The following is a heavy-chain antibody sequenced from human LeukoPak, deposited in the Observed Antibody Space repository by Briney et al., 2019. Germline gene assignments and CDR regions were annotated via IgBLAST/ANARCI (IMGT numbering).Heavy chain of an antibody. D-gene: IGHD6-13*01. Sequence: GGSLRLSCAASGFTFSSYAMRWVRQAPGKGLEGVSAISGSGGSTYYADSVKGRFTISRDNSKNTLYLQLNSLRAYDTAVYYCAKDSDRRSSSLYGMDVWVQGTTVTVSS. CDR1: GFTFSSYA. V-gene: IGHV3-23*01. CDR3: AKDSDRRSSSLYGMDV. CDR2: ISGSGGST. J-gene: IGHJ6*02.